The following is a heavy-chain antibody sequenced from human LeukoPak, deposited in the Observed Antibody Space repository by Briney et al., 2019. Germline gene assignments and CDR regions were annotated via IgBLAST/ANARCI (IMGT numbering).Heavy chain of an antibody. CDR3: ARGDFHYYYYMDV. Sequence: QAGGSLTLSCAASGFSVSGNYMRWVRQAPGKGLVGFTVIYSGGSIYYADSVKHRFTIPRDNSKNTLYLQMNSLRAEDTAVYYCARGDFHYYYYMDVWGKGTTVTVSS. V-gene: IGHV3-53*01. J-gene: IGHJ6*03. CDR2: IYSGGSI. CDR1: GFSVSGNY. D-gene: IGHD2/OR15-2a*01.